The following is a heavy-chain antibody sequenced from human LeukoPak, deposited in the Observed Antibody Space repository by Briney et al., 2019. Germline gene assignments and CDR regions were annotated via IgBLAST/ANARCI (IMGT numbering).Heavy chain of an antibody. CDR1: GYTFTSYA. CDR3: AREGIAAAGPHHNWFDP. J-gene: IGHJ5*02. D-gene: IGHD6-13*01. V-gene: IGHV7-4-1*02. CDR2: INTNTGNP. Sequence: GASVKFSCKASGYTFTSYAMNWVRQAPGQGLEWMGWINTNTGNPTYAQGFTGRFVFSLDTSVSTAYLQISSLKAEDTAVYYCAREGIAAAGPHHNWFDPWGQGTLVTVSS.